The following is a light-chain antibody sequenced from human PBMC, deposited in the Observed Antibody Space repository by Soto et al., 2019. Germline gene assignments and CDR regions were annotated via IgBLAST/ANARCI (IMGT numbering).Light chain of an antibody. CDR2: GNN. Sequence: QSVLTQPPSVSGAPGQRVTFSCTGSSSNIGAGYDVHWYQQLPGAAPKLLIYGNNNRPSGVPDRFSGSKSGTSASLAITGLQAEDEADYYCQSYDSSLRGLWVFGGGTKLTVL. CDR3: QSYDSSLRGLWV. J-gene: IGLJ3*02. CDR1: SSNIGAGYD. V-gene: IGLV1-40*01.